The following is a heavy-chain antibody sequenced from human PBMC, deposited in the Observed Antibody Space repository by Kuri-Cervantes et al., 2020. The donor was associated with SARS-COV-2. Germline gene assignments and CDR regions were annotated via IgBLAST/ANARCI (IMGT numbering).Heavy chain of an antibody. CDR2: IYYSGST. D-gene: IGHD3-16*01. CDR1: GGSTSSRNFY. V-gene: IGHV4-39*01. J-gene: IGHJ4*02. Sequence: SETLSLSCSVSGGSTSSRNFYWGWIRQPPGKGLEWIGNIYYSGSTYYSPSLKSRVTISMDTSKDQFSLKLSSVTAADTAVYYCARVLRTASFDFWGQGTLVTVSS. CDR3: ARVLRTASFDF.